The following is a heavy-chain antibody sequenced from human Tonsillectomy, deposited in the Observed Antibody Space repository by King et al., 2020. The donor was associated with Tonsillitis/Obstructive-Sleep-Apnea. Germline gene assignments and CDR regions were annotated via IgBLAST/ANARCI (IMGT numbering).Heavy chain of an antibody. V-gene: IGHV3-30*18. D-gene: IGHD5-24*01. J-gene: IGHJ3*02. CDR3: AKGNRRDGYTVTSPEFDI. CDR2: ISYDGSNK. CDR1: GFTFSSYG. Sequence: HVQLVESGGGVVQPGRSLRLSCAASGFTFSSYGMHWVRQAPGKGLEWVAVISYDGSNKYYADSVKGRFTISRDNSKNTLYLQMNSLRAEDTAVYYCAKGNRRDGYTVTSPEFDIWGQGTMVTVSS.